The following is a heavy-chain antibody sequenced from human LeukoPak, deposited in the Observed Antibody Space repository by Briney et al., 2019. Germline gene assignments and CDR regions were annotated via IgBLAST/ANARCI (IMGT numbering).Heavy chain of an antibody. CDR2: IYYSGST. J-gene: IGHJ6*03. V-gene: IGHV4-59*01. CDR3: ARAPRYYYYYYMDV. Sequence: SETLSLTCTVSGGSISSYYWSWIRQPPATGLERIGYIYYSGSTNYNPSLKSRVTISVDTSKNQFSLKLSSVTAADTAVYYCARAPRYYYYYYMDVWGKGTTVTVSS. CDR1: GGSISSYY.